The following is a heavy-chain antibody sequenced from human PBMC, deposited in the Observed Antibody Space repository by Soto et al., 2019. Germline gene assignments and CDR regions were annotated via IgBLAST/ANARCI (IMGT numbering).Heavy chain of an antibody. CDR1: GGSFSGYY. J-gene: IGHJ5*02. V-gene: IGHV4-34*01. CDR3: ARGGYSSSTSCYTGGSSWFDP. D-gene: IGHD2-2*02. Sequence: ETLSLTCAVYGGSFSGYYWSWIRQPPGKGLEWIGEINHSGSTNYNPSLKSRVTISVDTSKNQFSLKLSSVTAADTAVYYCARGGYSSSTSCYTGGSSWFDPWGQGTLVTVSS. CDR2: INHSGST.